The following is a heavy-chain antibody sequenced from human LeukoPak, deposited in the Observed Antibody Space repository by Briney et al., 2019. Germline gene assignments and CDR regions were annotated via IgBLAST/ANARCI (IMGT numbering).Heavy chain of an antibody. V-gene: IGHV3-74*01. D-gene: IGHD3-22*01. J-gene: IGHJ6*03. Sequence: GGSLRLSCAASGFTFSSYWMHWVRQAPGKGLVWVSRINSDGSSTSYADSVKGRFTISRDNAKNTLYLQMNSLRAEDTAVYYCAGRGNYSDSSGYYYYMDVWGKGTTVTVSS. CDR2: INSDGSST. CDR1: GFTFSSYW. CDR3: AGRGNYSDSSGYYYYMDV.